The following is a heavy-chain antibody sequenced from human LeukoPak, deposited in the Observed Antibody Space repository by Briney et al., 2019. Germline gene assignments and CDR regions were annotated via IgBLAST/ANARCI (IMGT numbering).Heavy chain of an antibody. CDR2: IYYSGST. J-gene: IGHJ6*03. Sequence: SETLSLTCTVSGGSISSYYWSWIRQPPGKGLEWIGYIYYSGSTNYNPSLKSRVTISVDTSKNQFSLNLSSVTAADTAMYYCARGYCSGGSCYSYYYYNYMDVWGKGTTVTVSS. CDR1: GGSISSYY. V-gene: IGHV4-59*01. D-gene: IGHD2-15*01. CDR3: ARGYCSGGSCYSYYYYNYMDV.